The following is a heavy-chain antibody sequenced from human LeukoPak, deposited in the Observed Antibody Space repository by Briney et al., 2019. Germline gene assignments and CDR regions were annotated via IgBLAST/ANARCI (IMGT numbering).Heavy chain of an antibody. CDR2: IIPIFGTA. D-gene: IGHD3-10*01. CDR1: GGTFSSYG. J-gene: IGHJ4*02. CDR3: VRDYHGSGSLTTFDY. V-gene: IGHV1-69*13. Sequence: ASVKVSCKASGGTFSSYGISWVRQAPGQGLEWMGGIIPIFGTANYAQKFQGRVTITADEFTSTAYMELSSLRSEDTAVYYCVRDYHGSGSLTTFDYWGQGTLVTVSS.